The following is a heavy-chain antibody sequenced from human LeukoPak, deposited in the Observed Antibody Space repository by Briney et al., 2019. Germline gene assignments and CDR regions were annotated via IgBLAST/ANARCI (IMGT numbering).Heavy chain of an antibody. CDR1: GYTFTSYY. CDR3: ARDLQGYYDSSGYPYY. Sequence: VASVKVSCKASGYTFTSYYMHWVRQAPGQGLEWMGIINPSGGSTSYAQKFQGRVTMTRDTSTSTVYMELSSLRSEDTAVYYCARDLQGYYDSSGYPYYWGQGTLVTVSS. CDR2: INPSGGST. D-gene: IGHD3-22*01. J-gene: IGHJ4*02. V-gene: IGHV1-46*01.